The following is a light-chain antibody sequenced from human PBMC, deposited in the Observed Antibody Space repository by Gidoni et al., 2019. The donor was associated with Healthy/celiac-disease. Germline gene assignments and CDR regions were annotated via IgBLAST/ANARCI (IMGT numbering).Light chain of an antibody. CDR1: QSVSSY. CDR2: DAS. V-gene: IGKV3-11*01. Sequence: EIVLTQSPATLSLSPGERATLSCRASQSVSSYLAWYQQKPGQAPRLLIYDASNRATGIPARFSGSGSGTDFTLTISSLEPEDFAVYYCQQRSNPLFTFXPXTKVDIK. J-gene: IGKJ3*01. CDR3: QQRSNPLFT.